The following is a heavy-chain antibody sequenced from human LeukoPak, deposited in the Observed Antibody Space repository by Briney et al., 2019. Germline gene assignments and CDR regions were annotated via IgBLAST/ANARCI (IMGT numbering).Heavy chain of an antibody. CDR3: ARGCKYDYVWGSYRYRWDY. CDR2: IRYDGSNK. J-gene: IGHJ4*02. Sequence: GGSLRLSCAASGFTFSSYGMHWVRQAPGKGLEWVAFIRYDGSNKYYADSVKGRFTISRDNSKNTLYLQINSLRAEDTAVYYCARGCKYDYVWGSYRYRWDYWGQGTLVTVSS. V-gene: IGHV3-30*02. CDR1: GFTFSSYG. D-gene: IGHD3-16*02.